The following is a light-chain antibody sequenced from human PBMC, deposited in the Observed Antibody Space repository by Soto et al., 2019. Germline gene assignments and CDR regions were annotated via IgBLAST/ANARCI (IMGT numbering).Light chain of an antibody. J-gene: IGKJ1*01. V-gene: IGKV2-28*01. CDR1: QSLLHSNGNTF. CDR2: LGS. CDR3: MQALQTPRT. Sequence: EIVMTQSPLSLTVTPGEPASISCKSTQSLLHSNGNTFLDWYMQKPGQSPQLLFYLGSRRAPGDPDRVSGSGSGTELTLRISTVEADDAGIYYCMQALQTPRTFGQGTKLEI.